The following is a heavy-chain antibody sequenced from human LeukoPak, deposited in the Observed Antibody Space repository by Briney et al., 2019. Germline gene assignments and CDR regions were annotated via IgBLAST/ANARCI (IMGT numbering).Heavy chain of an antibody. V-gene: IGHV3-20*04. CDR3: AKDKDTPATAQPQRGYFES. Sequence: GGSLRLSCAASGFTFDDYGMSWVRQAPGKGLEWVSGINWNGGSTGYADSVKGRFTISRDNSKNTLDLQMNSLRVEDTAVYFCAKDKDTPATAQPQRGYFESWGQGTLVTVSS. J-gene: IGHJ4*02. D-gene: IGHD2-15*01. CDR2: INWNGGST. CDR1: GFTFDDYG.